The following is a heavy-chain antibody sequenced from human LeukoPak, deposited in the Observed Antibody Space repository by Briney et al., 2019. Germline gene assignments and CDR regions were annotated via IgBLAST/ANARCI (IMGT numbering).Heavy chain of an antibody. Sequence: ASVKVSCKTSGYILTDHYMHWMRQAPGQGLEWMGWINLNSGGTNYAQKFQGRVIMTRDTSISTAYMELSSLRSDDTAMYYCASGLSSLFSFGAALDYYMDVWGKGTPVTVSS. J-gene: IGHJ6*03. CDR2: INLNSGGT. D-gene: IGHD5-18*01. V-gene: IGHV1-2*02. CDR1: GYILTDHY. CDR3: ASGLSSLFSFGAALDYYMDV.